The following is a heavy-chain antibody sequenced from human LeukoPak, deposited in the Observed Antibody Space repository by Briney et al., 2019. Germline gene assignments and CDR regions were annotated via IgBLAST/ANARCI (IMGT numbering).Heavy chain of an antibody. J-gene: IGHJ4*02. V-gene: IGHV1-18*01. CDR3: ALISYCTTITCYYLDY. Sequence: VGPVKVSCKAFGYTFTSYHFTWVRQAPGQGLGGMGWITPYNGDTNYAQNLQGRVTMTTDTATSTAYMELRSLRSDDTAVYYCALISYCTTITCYYLDYWGQGTLVTVSS. D-gene: IGHD2-8*01. CDR2: ITPYNGDT. CDR1: GYTFTSYH.